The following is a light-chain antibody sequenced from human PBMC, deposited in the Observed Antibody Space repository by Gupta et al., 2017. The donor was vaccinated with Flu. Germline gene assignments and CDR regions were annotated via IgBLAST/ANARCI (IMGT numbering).Light chain of an antibody. CDR2: EVS. Sequence: HSALPPPASVSVSPGQSITISFTGTSSDVGGYNYVSWYQQHPGKAPKLMIYEVSNRPSGVSNRFSGSKSGNTASLTISGLQAEDEADYYCSSYTSSSKWVFGGGTKLTVL. CDR3: SSYTSSSKWV. J-gene: IGLJ2*01. CDR1: SSDVGGYNY. V-gene: IGLV2-14*01.